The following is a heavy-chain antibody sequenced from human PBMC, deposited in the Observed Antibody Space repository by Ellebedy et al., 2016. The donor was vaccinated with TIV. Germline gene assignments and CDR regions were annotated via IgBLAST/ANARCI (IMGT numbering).Heavy chain of an antibody. J-gene: IGHJ4*02. CDR1: GFMSNTYA. Sequence: GESLKISCAASGFMSNTYAMSWVRQAPGKGLEWVALISYDGSNKYFADSVQGRFTISRDNSQNTLYLLMNSLRGDDTAIYYCARALNHVDTVSTAPLDCWGQGTLVTVSS. D-gene: IGHD5/OR15-5a*01. CDR2: ISYDGSNK. V-gene: IGHV3-30*04. CDR3: ARALNHVDTVSTAPLDC.